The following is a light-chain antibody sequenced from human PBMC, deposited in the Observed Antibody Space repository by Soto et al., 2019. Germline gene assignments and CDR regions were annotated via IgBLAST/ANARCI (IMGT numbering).Light chain of an antibody. V-gene: IGKV3-20*01. CDR2: GAS. J-gene: IGKJ1*01. CDR1: QSVSSSY. Sequence: IVFTQSPGSLSLSPGERATLYCRASQSVSSSYLAWYQQKPGQAPRLLIYGASSRATGIPDRFSGSGSGTDFTLTISRLEPEDFAVYYCQQYGSSPTWTFGQGTKVDI. CDR3: QQYGSSPTWT.